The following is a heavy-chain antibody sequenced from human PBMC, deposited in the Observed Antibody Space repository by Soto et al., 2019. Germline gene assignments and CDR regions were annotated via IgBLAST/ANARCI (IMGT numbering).Heavy chain of an antibody. CDR3: SKDPRGYGSDGSCYFDGMEV. Sequence: QVQLVESGGGVVQPGRSLRLSCAASGFTFSSYGMHWVRQAPGKGLEWVAVISYDGSNKYYADSVQGRFTISIDNSKNTLYLQMNSLRAEDTAVYYCSKDPRGYGSDGSCYFDGMEVLGQGTKVTVSS. J-gene: IGHJ6*02. V-gene: IGHV3-30*18. CDR1: GFTFSSYG. D-gene: IGHD2-15*01. CDR2: ISYDGSNK.